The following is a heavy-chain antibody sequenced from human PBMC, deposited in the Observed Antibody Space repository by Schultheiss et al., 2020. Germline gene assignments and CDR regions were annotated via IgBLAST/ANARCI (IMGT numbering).Heavy chain of an antibody. CDR1: GYTFTSYG. Sequence: SVKVSCKASGYTFTSYGISWVRQAPGQGLEWMGGIIPIFGTANYAQKFQGRVTITADKSTSTAYMELSSLRSEDTAVYYCARDSVRYYDSSGYNDYWGQGTLVTVSS. D-gene: IGHD3-22*01. J-gene: IGHJ4*02. V-gene: IGHV1-69*06. CDR3: ARDSVRYYDSSGYNDY. CDR2: IIPIFGTA.